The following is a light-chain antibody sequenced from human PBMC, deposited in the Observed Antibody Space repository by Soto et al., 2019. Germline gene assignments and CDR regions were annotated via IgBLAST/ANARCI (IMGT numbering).Light chain of an antibody. CDR2: GAS. CDR3: QQYNNWPYT. Sequence: EIVMTQSPATLSVSPGERAILSCRASQSVRSNFAWYQQKVGQAPRLLIYGASTRATGIPARFSGGGSGTEFTLTISSLQSEDFAVYYCQQYNNWPYTFGQGTKLEIK. CDR1: QSVRSN. J-gene: IGKJ2*01. V-gene: IGKV3-15*01.